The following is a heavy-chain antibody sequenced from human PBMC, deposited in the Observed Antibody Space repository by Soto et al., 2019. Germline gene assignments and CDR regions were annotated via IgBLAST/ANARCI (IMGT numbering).Heavy chain of an antibody. J-gene: IGHJ4*02. CDR1: GFTFSTYS. V-gene: IGHV3-21*04. D-gene: IGHD6-13*01. CDR3: ARVAAASFSFDY. CDR2: ISTSSSYI. Sequence: GGSLRLSCAASGFTFSTYSMNWVRQAPGKGLEWVSSISTSSSYIYYADSVKGRFTISRDNSENTLYLQMNSLRVEDTAVYYCARVAAASFSFDYWGRGTLVTVSS.